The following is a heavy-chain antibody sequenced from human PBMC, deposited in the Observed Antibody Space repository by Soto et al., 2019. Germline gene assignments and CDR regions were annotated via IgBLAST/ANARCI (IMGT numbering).Heavy chain of an antibody. CDR3: ARDRGGPRGHWFDP. V-gene: IGHV1-69*04. CDR2: IIPILGIA. CDR1: GGTFSSYT. J-gene: IGHJ5*02. Sequence: ASVKVSCKASGGTFSSYTIGWVRQAPGQGLEWMGRIIPILGIANYAQKFQGRVTITAAKSTSTAYMELSSLRSEDTAVYYCARDRGGPRGHWFDPWGQGTLVTVSS. D-gene: IGHD3-10*01.